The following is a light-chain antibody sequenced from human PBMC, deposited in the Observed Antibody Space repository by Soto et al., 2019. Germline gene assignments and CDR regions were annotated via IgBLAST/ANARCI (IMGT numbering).Light chain of an antibody. CDR1: SRDVGNYNH. V-gene: IGLV2-23*01. J-gene: IGLJ3*02. CDR2: EGN. CDR3: CSYAGANWV. Sequence: QSALTQPASVSGSPGQSITVSCTGTSRDVGNYNHVSWYQQHPGKAPKLIIYEGNKRPSGVSNRFSGSKSGNTASLTISGLEAEDEADYSCCSYAGANWVFGGGTKLTVL.